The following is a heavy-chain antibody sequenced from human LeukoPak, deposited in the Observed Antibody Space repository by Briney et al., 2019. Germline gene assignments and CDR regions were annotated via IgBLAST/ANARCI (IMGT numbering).Heavy chain of an antibody. Sequence: GGSLRLSCAASGFTFSSYAMSWVRQAPGKGLEWVSGISAGGGSTHYADSVKGRFTISRDNSKNTLYLQMNSLRAEETAVYYCARDFSRVVPAAPTEYYYYGMDVWGQGTTVTVSS. CDR1: GFTFSSYA. D-gene: IGHD2-2*01. CDR3: ARDFSRVVPAAPTEYYYYGMDV. CDR2: ISAGGGST. V-gene: IGHV3-23*01. J-gene: IGHJ6*02.